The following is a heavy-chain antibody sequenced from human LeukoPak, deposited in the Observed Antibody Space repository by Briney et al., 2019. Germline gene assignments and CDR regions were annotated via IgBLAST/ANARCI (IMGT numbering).Heavy chain of an antibody. V-gene: IGHV1-2*02. D-gene: IGHD2-2*01. CDR2: INPNSGGT. Sequence: ASVKVSCKASGYTFTGYYMHWVRQAPGQGLEWMGWINPNSGGTNYAQKFQGRVTMTRDTSISTAYMELSRLRSDDTAVYYCARVRKVVPAAWSWLDPWGQGTLVTVSS. CDR1: GYTFTGYY. CDR3: ARVRKVVPAAWSWLDP. J-gene: IGHJ5*02.